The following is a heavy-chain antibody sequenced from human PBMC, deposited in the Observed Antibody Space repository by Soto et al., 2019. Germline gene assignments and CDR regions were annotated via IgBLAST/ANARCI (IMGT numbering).Heavy chain of an antibody. V-gene: IGHV3-23*01. CDR1: GFTFTSYA. CDR3: TQDGGSRDWLTVN. CDR2: ITGGGDNT. D-gene: IGHD3-9*01. Sequence: EVQLLESGGDLVQPGGSLRLSCAASGFTFTSYAMSWIRQAPGKGLEWVSAITGGGDNTYYADSVKGRVTISRDNSKNTLYLQMNSLRAEDTAFYYWTQDGGSRDWLTVNWGQGTLVTVSS. J-gene: IGHJ4*02.